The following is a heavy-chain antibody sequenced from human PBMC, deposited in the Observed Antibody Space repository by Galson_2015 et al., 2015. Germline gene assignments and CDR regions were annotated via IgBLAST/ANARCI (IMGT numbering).Heavy chain of an antibody. CDR3: SGTPIGY. Sequence: SLRLSCAASGFAFSKSWITWIREAPGKGLEWIGRIKSKSDGETTDFAEPLEGRFTMSRDDFRNIVYLQMNNLRTGDTAVYYCSGTPIGYWGQGTLVTVSS. CDR1: GFAFSKSW. V-gene: IGHV3-15*01. J-gene: IGHJ4*02. CDR2: IKSKSDGETT. D-gene: IGHD1-26*01.